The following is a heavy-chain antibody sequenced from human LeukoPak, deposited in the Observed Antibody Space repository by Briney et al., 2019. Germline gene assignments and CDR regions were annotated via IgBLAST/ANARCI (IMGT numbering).Heavy chain of an antibody. CDR2: ISYSGST. CDR1: GGSIRTTNW. CDR3: ARRRQQLVVDY. V-gene: IGHV4-39*01. D-gene: IGHD6-13*01. J-gene: IGHJ4*02. Sequence: SETLSLTCGVSGGSIRTTNWWSWVRQPPGQGLEWIGSISYSGSTYYNPSLKSRVTISVDTSRNQFSLNLSSVTAADTAVYYCARRRQQLVVDYWGQGTLVTVSS.